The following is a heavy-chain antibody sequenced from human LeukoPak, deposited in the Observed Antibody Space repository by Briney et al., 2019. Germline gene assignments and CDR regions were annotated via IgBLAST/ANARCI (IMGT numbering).Heavy chain of an antibody. D-gene: IGHD6-6*01. Sequence: KPSETLSLTCTVSGGSISSHYWSWIWQPPGKGLEWIGYIYYSGSTNYNPSLKSRVTISVDTSKNQFSLKLSSVTAADTAVYYCARAVAARPTYYFDYWGQGTLATVSS. CDR1: GGSISSHY. CDR3: ARAVAARPTYYFDY. CDR2: IYYSGST. J-gene: IGHJ4*02. V-gene: IGHV4-59*11.